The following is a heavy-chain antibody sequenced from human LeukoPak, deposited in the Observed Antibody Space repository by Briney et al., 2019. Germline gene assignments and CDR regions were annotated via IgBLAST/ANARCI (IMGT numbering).Heavy chain of an antibody. Sequence: PGGSLRLSCAASGFTFSSYGMSWVRQTPGKGLEWVSVISGSGGSTNYADSVKGRFTISRDNSKDTLYLQMNSLRAEDTAVYYCAKSSRPTSNWFDPWGQGTLVTVSS. CDR3: AKSSRPTSNWFDP. CDR1: GFTFSSYG. CDR2: ISGSGGST. J-gene: IGHJ5*02. V-gene: IGHV3-23*01.